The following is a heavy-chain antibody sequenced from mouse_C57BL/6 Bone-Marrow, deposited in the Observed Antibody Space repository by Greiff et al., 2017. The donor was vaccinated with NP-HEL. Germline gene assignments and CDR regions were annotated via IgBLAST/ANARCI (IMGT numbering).Heavy chain of an antibody. CDR1: GYTFTSYW. CDR3: ARSQGDYDEVYAMDY. J-gene: IGHJ4*01. D-gene: IGHD2-4*01. V-gene: IGHV1-64*01. Sequence: QVQLQQSGAELVKPGASVKLSCKASGYTFTSYWMHWVKQRPGQGLEWIGMIHPNSGSTNYNEKFKSKATLTVDKSSSTAYMQLSSLTSEDSAVYYCARSQGDYDEVYAMDYWGQGTSVTVSS. CDR2: IHPNSGST.